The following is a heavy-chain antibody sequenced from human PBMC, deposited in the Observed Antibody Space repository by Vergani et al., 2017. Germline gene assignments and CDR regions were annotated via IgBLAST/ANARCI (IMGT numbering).Heavy chain of an antibody. D-gene: IGHD6-19*01. CDR3: ARVAVAGTLSEDYFDY. CDR2: IITIFGTA. CDR1: GGTFSSYA. Sequence: QVQLVQSGAEVKKPGSSVKVSCKASGGTFSSYAISWVRQAPGQGLEWMGGIITIFGTANYAQKFQGRVTITADESTSTAYMELSSLRSEDTAVYYCARVAVAGTLSEDYFDYWGQGTLVTVSS. J-gene: IGHJ4*02. V-gene: IGHV1-69*12.